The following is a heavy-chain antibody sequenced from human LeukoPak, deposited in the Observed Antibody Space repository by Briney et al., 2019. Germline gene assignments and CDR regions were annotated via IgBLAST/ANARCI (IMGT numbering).Heavy chain of an antibody. CDR1: GYSFTSYW. D-gene: IGHD3-22*01. CDR2: IYPGDSDT. Sequence: GESLKISCKCSGYSFTSYWIGWVRQMPGKGLEWMGIIYPGDSDTRYSPSFQGQVTVSADKSISTAYLQWSSLKASDTAMYYCARHPDSTGATNYFDYWGQGTLVTVSS. V-gene: IGHV5-51*01. J-gene: IGHJ4*02. CDR3: ARHPDSTGATNYFDY.